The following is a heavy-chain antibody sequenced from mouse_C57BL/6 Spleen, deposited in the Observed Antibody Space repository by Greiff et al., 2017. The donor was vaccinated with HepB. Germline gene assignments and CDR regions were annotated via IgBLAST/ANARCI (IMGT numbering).Heavy chain of an antibody. D-gene: IGHD1-1*01. Sequence: QVQLQQPGAELVKPGASVKLSCKASGYTFTSYWMHWVKQRPGRGLEWIGRIDPNSGGTKYNEKFKSKATLTVDKPSSTAYMQLSILTSEDSAVYYCARGDFYYYGSSPAWFAYWGQVTLVTVSA. J-gene: IGHJ3*01. CDR2: IDPNSGGT. CDR3: ARGDFYYYGSSPAWFAY. V-gene: IGHV1-72*01. CDR1: GYTFTSYW.